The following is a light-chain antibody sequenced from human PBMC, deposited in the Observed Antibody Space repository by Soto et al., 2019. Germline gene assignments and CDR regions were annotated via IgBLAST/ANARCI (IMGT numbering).Light chain of an antibody. Sequence: QSVLTQPASVSGSPGQSITISCTGTSSDDGGYNYVSWYQQHPGKAPKLMIYDVSNRPSGVSNRFSGSKSGSTASLTISGLQAEDEADYYCSSYTRSSTVVFGGGTKLTVL. CDR3: SSYTRSSTVV. CDR1: SSDDGGYNY. CDR2: DVS. V-gene: IGLV2-14*01. J-gene: IGLJ2*01.